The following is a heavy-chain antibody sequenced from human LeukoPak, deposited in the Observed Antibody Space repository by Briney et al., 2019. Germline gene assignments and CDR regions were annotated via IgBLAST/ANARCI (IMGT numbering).Heavy chain of an antibody. Sequence: ASVKISCKVSGYTFTDYYMHWVQQAPGKGLEWMGLVDPEDGETIYAEKFQGRVTITANTSTDTAYMELSSLRSEDTVVYYCATAGISKCSSTSCYESIFNYYYYMDVWGKGTTVTVSS. CDR3: ATAGISKCSSTSCYESIFNYYYYMDV. J-gene: IGHJ6*03. CDR2: VDPEDGET. CDR1: GYTFTDYY. D-gene: IGHD2-2*01. V-gene: IGHV1-69-2*01.